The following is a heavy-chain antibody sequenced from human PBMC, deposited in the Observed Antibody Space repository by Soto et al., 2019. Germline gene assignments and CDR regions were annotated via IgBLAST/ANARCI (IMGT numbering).Heavy chain of an antibody. V-gene: IGHV3-21*01. CDR1: GFTFSSYS. Sequence: GGSLRLSCPASGFTFSSYSMNWVRQAPVKGLERVSSISSSSSYIYYADSVKGRFTISRDNAKNSLYLQMNSLRAEDTAVYYCARDRNPYCGGDCYPYYYYGLDVWGQGTTVTVSS. D-gene: IGHD2-21*02. J-gene: IGHJ6*02. CDR3: ARDRNPYCGGDCYPYYYYGLDV. CDR2: ISSSSSYI.